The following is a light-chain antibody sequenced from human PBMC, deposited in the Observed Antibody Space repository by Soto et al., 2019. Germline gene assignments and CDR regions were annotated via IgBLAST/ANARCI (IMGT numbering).Light chain of an antibody. V-gene: IGLV1-44*01. CDR1: SSDIGGNA. J-gene: IGLJ1*01. CDR2: NTS. CDR3: ATWDDSRSSYV. Sequence: QPVLTQPPSASGTPGQGVTISCSGGSSDIGGNAINWYQHLPGTAPKLLVYNTSQRPSGVPDRFSGSKSGASASLAISGLESEDEADYYCATWDDSRSSYVFGTGTKLTVL.